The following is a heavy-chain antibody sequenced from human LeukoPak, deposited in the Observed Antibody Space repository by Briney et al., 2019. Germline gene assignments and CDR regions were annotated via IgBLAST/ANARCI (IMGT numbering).Heavy chain of an antibody. CDR1: GFTFSDYY. J-gene: IGHJ6*03. CDR2: ISSSGSTI. Sequence: PGGSLRLSCAASGFTFSDYYMSWIRQAPGKGLEWVSYISSSGSTIYYADSVKGRFTISSDNAKNSLYLQMNSLRAEDTAVYYCAREGSVGATTFYYYYYYMDVWGKGTTVTISS. CDR3: AREGSVGATTFYYYYYYMDV. V-gene: IGHV3-11*01. D-gene: IGHD1-26*01.